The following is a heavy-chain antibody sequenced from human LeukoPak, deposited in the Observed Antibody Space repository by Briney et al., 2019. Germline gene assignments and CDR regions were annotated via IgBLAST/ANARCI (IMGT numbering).Heavy chain of an antibody. CDR2: INPHSGGT. CDR1: GFTFSGHY. J-gene: IGHJ4*01. V-gene: IGHV1-2*02. D-gene: IGHD4-23*01. Sequence: RASVKVSCKASGFTFSGHYIHWVRQAPGQGLEWMGYINPHSGGTSSPQKFQGRVTMTTDTSISAVYMELSSLTSDDTAMYYCVREGNEPLSKNFDYWGQGSLVTVSS. CDR3: VREGNEPLSKNFDY.